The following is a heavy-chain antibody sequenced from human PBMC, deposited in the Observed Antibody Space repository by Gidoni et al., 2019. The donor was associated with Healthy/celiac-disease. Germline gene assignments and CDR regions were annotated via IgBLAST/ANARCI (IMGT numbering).Heavy chain of an antibody. V-gene: IGHV4-31*03. Sequence: QVQLQESGPGLVKPSQTLSLTGTVSGGSISSGGYYWSWIRQHPGKGLELIGYISYSGSTYYNPSLKSRVTISVDTSKNQFSLKLSSVTAADTAVYYCARGGGYGDYNWFDPWGQGTLVTVSS. J-gene: IGHJ5*02. CDR2: ISYSGST. CDR1: GGSISSGGYY. CDR3: ARGGGYGDYNWFDP. D-gene: IGHD4-17*01.